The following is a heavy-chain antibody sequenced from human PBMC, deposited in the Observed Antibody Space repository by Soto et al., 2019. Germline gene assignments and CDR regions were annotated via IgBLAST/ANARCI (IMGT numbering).Heavy chain of an antibody. J-gene: IGHJ6*02. CDR3: ASSYSNYALIDYYYYGMDV. V-gene: IGHV1-3*01. CDR2: INAGNGNT. D-gene: IGHD4-4*01. CDR1: GYTFTSYA. Sequence: QVQLVQSGAEVKKPGASVKVSCKASGYTFTSYAMHWVRQAPGQRLEWMGWINAGNGNTKYSQKFQGRVTITRDTSARTAYMELSSLRSEDTGVYYCASSYSNYALIDYYYYGMDVWGQGTTVTVSS.